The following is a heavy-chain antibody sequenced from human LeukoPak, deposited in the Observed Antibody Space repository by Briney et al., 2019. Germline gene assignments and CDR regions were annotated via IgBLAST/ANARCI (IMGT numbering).Heavy chain of an antibody. CDR1: GFTFDDYG. V-gene: IGHV3-20*04. D-gene: IGHD1-26*01. J-gene: IGHJ4*02. CDR3: AAMLNSGSYFVSY. Sequence: GGSLRLSCAASGFTFDDYGMSWVRQAPGKGLEWVSGINWNGGSTGYADSVKGRFTISRDNAKNSLYLQMNSLRAEDTAVYYCAAMLNSGSYFVSYWGQGTLVTVSS. CDR2: INWNGGST.